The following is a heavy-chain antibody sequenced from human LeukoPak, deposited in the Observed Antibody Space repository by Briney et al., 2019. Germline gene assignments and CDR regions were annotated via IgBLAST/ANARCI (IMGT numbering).Heavy chain of an antibody. Sequence: ASVKVSCKASGYTFASYDINWVRQATGQGLEWMGWMNPNSGNTGYAQKFQGRVTMTRNTSISTAYMELSSLRSEDTAVYYCARDGSAEDFWSGYFFYYYYMDVWGKGTTVTVSS. CDR3: ARDGSAEDFWSGYFFYYYYMDV. CDR1: GYTFASYD. D-gene: IGHD3-3*01. J-gene: IGHJ6*03. V-gene: IGHV1-8*01. CDR2: MNPNSGNT.